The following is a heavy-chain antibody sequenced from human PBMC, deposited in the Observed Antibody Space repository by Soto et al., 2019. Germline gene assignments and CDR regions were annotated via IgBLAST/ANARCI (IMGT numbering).Heavy chain of an antibody. J-gene: IGHJ4*02. CDR1: GGSFSGYY. CDR2: INHSGST. D-gene: IGHD2-2*02. Sequence: QVQLQQWGAGLLKPSETLSLTCAVYGGSFSGYYWSWIRQPPGKGLEWIGEINHSGSTNYNPSLKSRVTISVDTSKNQFSLKLSSVTAADTAVYYCARSVRNGVVVPADIKDYWGQGTLVTVSS. V-gene: IGHV4-34*01. CDR3: ARSVRNGVVVPADIKDY.